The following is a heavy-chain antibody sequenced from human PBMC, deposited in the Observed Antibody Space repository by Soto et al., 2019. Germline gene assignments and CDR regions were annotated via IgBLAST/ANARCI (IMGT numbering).Heavy chain of an antibody. CDR2: ISGSGGST. D-gene: IGHD3-22*01. J-gene: IGHJ4*02. Sequence: GGSLRLSCAASGFTFSSYAMSWVRQAPGKGLEWVSAISGSGGSTYYADSVKGRFTISRDNSKNTLYLQMNSLRAEDKAVYYCAKAFRRSYDSSGYYFDYWGQGTLVTVSS. CDR3: AKAFRRSYDSSGYYFDY. V-gene: IGHV3-23*01. CDR1: GFTFSSYA.